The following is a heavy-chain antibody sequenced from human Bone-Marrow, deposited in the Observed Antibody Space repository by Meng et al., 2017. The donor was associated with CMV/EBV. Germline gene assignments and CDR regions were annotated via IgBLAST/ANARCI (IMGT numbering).Heavy chain of an antibody. D-gene: IGHD6-13*01. CDR1: GYTFTSYV. Sequence: ASVKVSCKASGYTFTSYVINWVRQATGQGLEWMVWMNPNSGNTGYAQKFQGRVTKTRNTSISTAYMELSSLRSSDTAVYYCAREGSDSSSWYHLYCYCGMDVWGQGTTVTVSS. J-gene: IGHJ6*02. CDR3: AREGSDSSSWYHLYCYCGMDV. V-gene: IGHV1-8*01. CDR2: MNPNSGNT.